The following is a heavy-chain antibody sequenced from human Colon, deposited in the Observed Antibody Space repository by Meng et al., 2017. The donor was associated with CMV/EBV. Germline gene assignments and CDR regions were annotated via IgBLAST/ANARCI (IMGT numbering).Heavy chain of an antibody. CDR1: GGSISSSSYY. V-gene: IGHV4-39*07. CDR3: ARDPVVLGGGYHGMDV. J-gene: IGHJ6*02. CDR2: IYYSGST. Sequence: SETLSLTCTVSGGSISSSSYYWGWIRQPPGKGLEWIGSIYYSGSTYYNPSLKSRVTISVDTSKNQFSLKLSSVTAADTAVYFCARDPVVLGGGYHGMDVWGPGTTVTVSS. D-gene: IGHD2-21*01.